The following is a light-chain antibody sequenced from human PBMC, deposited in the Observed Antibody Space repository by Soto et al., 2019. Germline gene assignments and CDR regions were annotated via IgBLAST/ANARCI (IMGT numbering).Light chain of an antibody. CDR3: SSFAPNLTVI. V-gene: IGLV2-11*01. J-gene: IGLJ2*01. CDR1: SSDVGGYNY. CDR2: DVR. Sequence: QSVLTQPRSVSGSPGQSVTISCTGASSDVGGYNYVSWYQQHPGKAPKLMIYDVRDRPSGVSSRFSGSKSGSTASLTITGLQDDDEAFYYCSSFAPNLTVIFGGGTKLTVL.